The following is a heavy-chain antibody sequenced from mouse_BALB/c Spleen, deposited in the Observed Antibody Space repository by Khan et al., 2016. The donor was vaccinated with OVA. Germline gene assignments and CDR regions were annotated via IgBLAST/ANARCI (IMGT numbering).Heavy chain of an antibody. V-gene: IGHV5-17*02. CDR3: ARSVFPVFDV. J-gene: IGHJ1*01. CDR2: ISSGSSTI. Sequence: EVELVESGGGLVQPGGSRKLSCTASGFTFSSFGMHWVRQAPEKGLEWVAYISSGSSTIYYTDTVKGRFTISRDNPKNTLFLQMASLRSEDTAMYYCARSVFPVFDVWGAGTTVTVSS. CDR1: GFTFSSFG.